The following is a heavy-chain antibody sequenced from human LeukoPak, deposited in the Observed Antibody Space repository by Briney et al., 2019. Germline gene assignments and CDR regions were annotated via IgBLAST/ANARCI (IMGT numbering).Heavy chain of an antibody. Sequence: GGSLRLACAASGFTFSSYAMSWVRQAPGKGLEWVSAISGSGGSTYYADSVKGRFTISRDNSKNTLYLQMNSLRAEDTAVYYCARDGGYCSGGSCYHYFDYWGQGTLVTVSS. CDR2: ISGSGGST. V-gene: IGHV3-23*01. D-gene: IGHD2-15*01. J-gene: IGHJ4*02. CDR1: GFTFSSYA. CDR3: ARDGGYCSGGSCYHYFDY.